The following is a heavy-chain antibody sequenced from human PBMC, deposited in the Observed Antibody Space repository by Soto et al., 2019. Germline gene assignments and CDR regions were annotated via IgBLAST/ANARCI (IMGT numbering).Heavy chain of an antibody. V-gene: IGHV3-33*01. J-gene: IGHJ4*02. CDR3: ARGSNNAAAGTVTNLGY. D-gene: IGHD6-13*01. CDR2: IWYDGSNK. Sequence: QVQLVESGGGVVQPGRSLRLSCAASGFTFSSYGMHWVRQAPGKGLEWVAVIWYDGSNKYYADSVKGRFTISRDNSKNTLYLQMNSLRAEDTAVYYCARGSNNAAAGTVTNLGYWGQGTLVTVSS. CDR1: GFTFSSYG.